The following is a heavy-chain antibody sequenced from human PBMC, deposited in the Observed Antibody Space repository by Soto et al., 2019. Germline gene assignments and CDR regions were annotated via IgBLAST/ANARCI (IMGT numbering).Heavy chain of an antibody. CDR1: GFSFSIYW. V-gene: IGHV3-74*01. J-gene: IGHJ6*03. D-gene: IGHD1-26*01. CDR3: ATGLSTRGYYMDA. CDR2: IITDGSST. Sequence: EVQLVESGGGLVQPGGSLILSCAASGFSFSIYWMHWVRQAPGKGLVWVSRIITDGSSTSYADSVKGRFTISRDNAKNTLYLQMTSLRAEETAVYYCATGLSTRGYYMDAWGKGTTVTVSS.